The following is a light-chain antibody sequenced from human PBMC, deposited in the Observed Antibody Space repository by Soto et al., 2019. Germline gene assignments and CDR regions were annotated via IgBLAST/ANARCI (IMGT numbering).Light chain of an antibody. CDR2: DAS. J-gene: IGKJ1*01. V-gene: IGKV1-5*01. Sequence: DIHLTQSPSTLSASVGDRVTITCRASQTISHWLAWYQQKPGKAPKLLIFDASSLENGVPSRFSGSGSGTEFTLTITGLQPDDFANYYCQHYNTYWTLGQGTKVDLK. CDR1: QTISHW. CDR3: QHYNTYWT.